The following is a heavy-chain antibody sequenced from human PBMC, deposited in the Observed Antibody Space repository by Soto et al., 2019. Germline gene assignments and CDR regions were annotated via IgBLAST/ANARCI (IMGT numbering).Heavy chain of an antibody. J-gene: IGHJ6*02. D-gene: IGHD2-15*01. V-gene: IGHV4-4*02. CDR3: ARALRYCSAGSCYFFPYYYYGMDV. Sequence: SETLSLTCAVSGGSISGSNWWSWVRQPPGKGLEWIGEIYHSGSTNYNPSLKSRVTISVDKSKNQFSLKLSSVTAADTAVYYCARALRYCSAGSCYFFPYYYYGMDVRGQGTTDT. CDR1: GGSISGSNW. CDR2: IYHSGST.